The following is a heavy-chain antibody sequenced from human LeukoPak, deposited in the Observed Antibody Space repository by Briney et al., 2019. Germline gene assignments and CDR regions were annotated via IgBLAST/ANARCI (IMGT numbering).Heavy chain of an antibody. CDR2: ISYDGSNK. CDR1: GFTFSSYA. Sequence: PGGSLRLSCAASGFTFSSYAMHWVRQAPGKGLEWVAVISYDGSNKYHADSVKGRFTISRDNSKNTLYLQMNSLRAEDTAVYYCARASLPLEWFLDYWGQGTLVTVSS. D-gene: IGHD3-3*01. CDR3: ARASLPLEWFLDY. J-gene: IGHJ4*02. V-gene: IGHV3-30-3*01.